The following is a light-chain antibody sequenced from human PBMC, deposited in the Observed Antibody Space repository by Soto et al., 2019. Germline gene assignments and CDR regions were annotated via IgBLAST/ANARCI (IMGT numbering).Light chain of an antibody. CDR3: QKSYITPVN. V-gene: IGKV1-39*01. CDR1: QGISSY. CDR2: AAS. Sequence: DTQLTHTPHFLCASGGWRIIMNCRASQGISSYLAWYQQNPGKAPKLLIYAASSLESGVPSRFSGSGSGTGFTLTISSLQPEDFATYHCQKSYITPVNFGKGQRREIK. J-gene: IGKJ5*01.